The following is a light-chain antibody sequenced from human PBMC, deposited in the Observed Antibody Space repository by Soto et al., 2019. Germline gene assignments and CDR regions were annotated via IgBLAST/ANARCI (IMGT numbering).Light chain of an antibody. V-gene: IGKV4-1*01. CDR3: QQYYNTPEVN. Sequence: DIVMTQSPDSLAVSLGERATINCKSSQSVLYSSNNKNYLAWYKQKPGQPPQLLIYWASTRESGVPDRFSGSGSGKDFTLTISSLQAEDVAVYYCQQYYNTPEVNFGTGTKVDI. CDR1: QSVLYSSNNKNY. J-gene: IGKJ3*01. CDR2: WAS.